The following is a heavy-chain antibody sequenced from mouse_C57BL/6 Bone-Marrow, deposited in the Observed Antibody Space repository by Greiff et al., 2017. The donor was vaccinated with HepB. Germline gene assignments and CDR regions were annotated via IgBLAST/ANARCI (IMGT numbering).Heavy chain of an antibody. D-gene: IGHD2-4*01. CDR3: ATIYYDYPFYAMDY. CDR1: GFTFTDYY. Sequence: DVMLVESGGGLVQPGGSLSLSCAASGFTFTDYYMSWVRQPPGKALEWLGFIRNKANGYTTEYSASVKGRFTISRDNSQSILYLQMNALRAEDSATYYCATIYYDYPFYAMDYWGQGTSVTVSS. V-gene: IGHV7-3*01. J-gene: IGHJ4*01. CDR2: IRNKANGYTT.